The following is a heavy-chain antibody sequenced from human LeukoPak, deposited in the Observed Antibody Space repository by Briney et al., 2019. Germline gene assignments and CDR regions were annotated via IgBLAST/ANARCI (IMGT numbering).Heavy chain of an antibody. V-gene: IGHV3-30*02. Sequence: LAGGSLRLSCAASEFTFSNFGMHWVRQAPGKGLEWVALIRYDGSNEDYADSVKGRFTISRDNSKNTLYLQMNSLRPEDTALYYCAKDHRYFEYLGKAADYWGPGTMVTVSS. J-gene: IGHJ4*02. CDR2: IRYDGSNE. CDR1: EFTFSNFG. CDR3: AKDHRYFEYLGKAADY. D-gene: IGHD3-9*01.